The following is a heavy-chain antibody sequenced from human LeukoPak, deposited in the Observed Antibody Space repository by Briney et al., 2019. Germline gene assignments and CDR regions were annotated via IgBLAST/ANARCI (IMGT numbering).Heavy chain of an antibody. V-gene: IGHV1-2*02. D-gene: IGHD4-17*01. CDR1: GYTFTGYY. CDR2: INPNSGAT. CDR3: ARDSADYGDYDY. Sequence: ASVEVSCKASGYTFTGYYMHWVRQAPGQGLEWMGWINPNSGATSYAQKFQGRVTMTRDTSTSTVYMELSSLRSEDTAVYYCARDSADYGDYDYWGQGTLVTVSS. J-gene: IGHJ4*02.